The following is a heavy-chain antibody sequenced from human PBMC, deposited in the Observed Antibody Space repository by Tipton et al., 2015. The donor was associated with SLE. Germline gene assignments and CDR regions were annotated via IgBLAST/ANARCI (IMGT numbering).Heavy chain of an antibody. CDR1: GYSISSGYY. Sequence: TLSLTCTVSGYSISSGYYWGWIRQPPGKGLEWIGSIYHSGSTNYNPSLKSRVTISVDTSKNQFSLKLSSVTAADTAVYYCAREDVGAMFDPWGQGTLVTVSS. CDR3: AREDVGAMFDP. CDR2: IYHSGST. V-gene: IGHV4-38-2*02. J-gene: IGHJ5*02. D-gene: IGHD1-26*01.